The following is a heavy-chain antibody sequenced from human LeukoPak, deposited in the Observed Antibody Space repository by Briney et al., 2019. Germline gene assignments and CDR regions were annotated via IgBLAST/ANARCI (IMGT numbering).Heavy chain of an antibody. V-gene: IGHV4-59*08. CDR1: TGYVRSYY. Sequence: SETLSLTCNVSTGYVRSYYWSWIRQPPGKRMEWLGYTYYGGSANYNPSLKSRVTISVDPSKTQISLTLNSVNAADTAVYYCARLTNLFTIDFCGQGTVVSVSS. CDR3: ARLTNLFTIDF. CDR2: TYYGGSA. J-gene: IGHJ4*02. D-gene: IGHD3-10*01.